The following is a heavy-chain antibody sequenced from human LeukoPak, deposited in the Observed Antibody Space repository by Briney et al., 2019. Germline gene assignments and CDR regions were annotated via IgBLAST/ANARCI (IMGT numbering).Heavy chain of an antibody. D-gene: IGHD4-17*01. CDR1: GFTFSNYG. Sequence: GGSLRLSCAASGFTFSNYGMHWVRPAPGKGREWVTFIRYDGSSKYYADSVKGRFTISRDNSKNTLYLQINSLRAEDTAVYYCAKDQSHRLNDYGDYFGGKAFDYWGQGALVTVSS. CDR2: IRYDGSSK. V-gene: IGHV3-30*02. J-gene: IGHJ4*02. CDR3: AKDQSHRLNDYGDYFGGKAFDY.